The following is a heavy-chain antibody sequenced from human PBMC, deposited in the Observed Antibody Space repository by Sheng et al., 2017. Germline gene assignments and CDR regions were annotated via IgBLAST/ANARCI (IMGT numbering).Heavy chain of an antibody. V-gene: IGHV4-61*02. Sequence: QVQLQESGPGLVKPSQTLSLTCTVSGGSISSGSYYWSWIRQPAGKGLEWIGHIYTSGSTNYNPSLKSRVTISVDTSKNQFSLKLSSVTAADTAVYYCASNFQHWGQGTLVTGLL. CDR2: IYTSGST. CDR3: ASNFQH. J-gene: IGHJ1*01. CDR1: GGSISSGSYY.